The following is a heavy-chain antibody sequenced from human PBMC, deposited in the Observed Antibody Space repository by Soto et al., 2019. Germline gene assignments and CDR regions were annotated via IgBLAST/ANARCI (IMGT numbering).Heavy chain of an antibody. CDR3: ARSIEYSSHLGYYFDY. CDR2: IYYSGST. Sequence: QVQLQESGPGLVKPSQTLSLTCTVSGGSISSGGYYWSWIRQHPGKGLEWIGYIYYSGSTYYNPSLKSRVTISVDTSKNQFSLKLSSVTAADTAVYYCARSIEYSSHLGYYFDYWGQGTLVTVSS. J-gene: IGHJ4*02. D-gene: IGHD6-6*01. V-gene: IGHV4-31*03. CDR1: GGSISSGGYY.